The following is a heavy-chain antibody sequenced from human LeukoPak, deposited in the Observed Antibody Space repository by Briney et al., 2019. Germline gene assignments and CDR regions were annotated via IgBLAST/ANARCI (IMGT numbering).Heavy chain of an antibody. V-gene: IGHV3-23*01. J-gene: IGHJ3*02. CDR2: ISGSGGST. Sequence: PGGSLRLSCAASGFTFSSYAMSWVRQAPGKGLEWVSAISGSGGSTYYADSVKGRFTISRDNAKNSLYPQMNSLRAEDMAIYYCAADDYDAFDIWGQGTMVTVSS. CDR1: GFTFSSYA. D-gene: IGHD1-1*01. CDR3: AADDYDAFDI.